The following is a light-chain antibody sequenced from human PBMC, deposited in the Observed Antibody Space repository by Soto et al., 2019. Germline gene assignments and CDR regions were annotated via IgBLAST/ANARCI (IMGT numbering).Light chain of an antibody. CDR3: QQSYSTLIT. V-gene: IGKV1-39*01. CDR1: QTISSY. CDR2: AAS. Sequence: DIQMTQSPSSLSASLGERVTMACRASQTISSYLNWYQQKPGQAPKLLISAASSLQSGVPSRFSGSGSGTDFTLTISSLQPEDFATYYCQQSYSTLITFGQGTRLEIK. J-gene: IGKJ5*01.